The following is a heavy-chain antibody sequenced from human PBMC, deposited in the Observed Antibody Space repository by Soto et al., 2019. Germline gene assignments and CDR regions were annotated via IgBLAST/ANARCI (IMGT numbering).Heavy chain of an antibody. CDR2: IIPIFGTA. D-gene: IGHD2-2*01. V-gene: IGHV1-69*01. CDR1: GGTFSSYA. J-gene: IGHJ6*02. Sequence: QVQLVQSGAEVKKPGSSVKVSCKASGGTFSSYAISWVRQAPGQGLEWMGGIIPIFGTANYAQKFQGRVTITADESTSTAYMELSSLRSEDTDVYYCATGIIVVVPAYYYYYGMDVWGQGTTVTVSS. CDR3: ATGIIVVVPAYYYYYGMDV.